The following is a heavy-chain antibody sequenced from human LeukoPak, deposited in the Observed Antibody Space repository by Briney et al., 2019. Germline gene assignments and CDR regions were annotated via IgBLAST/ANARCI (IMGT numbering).Heavy chain of an antibody. CDR2: INSDGSSL. V-gene: IGHV3-74*01. D-gene: IGHD4-11*01. Sequence: PGGSLRLSCAASGFTFSDYWMHWVRQAPGKGLVWVSRINSDGSSLSYADSVKGRLTISRDNAKNTLYLQMNSLRAEDTAVYYCARDYAYSNYYYGYFYRMDVWGQGTTVTVSS. CDR3: ARDYAYSNYYYGYFYRMDV. J-gene: IGHJ6*02. CDR1: GFTFSDYW.